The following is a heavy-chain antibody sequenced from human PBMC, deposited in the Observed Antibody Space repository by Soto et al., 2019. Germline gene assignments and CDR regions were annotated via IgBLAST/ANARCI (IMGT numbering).Heavy chain of an antibody. Sequence: GASVKVSCKASGGTFSSYAISWVRQAPGQGLEWMGGIIPIFGTANYAQKFQGRVTITADESTSTAYMELSSLRSEDTAVYYCARFSLAGSRDDSWGQGTLVTVSS. CDR2: IIPIFGTA. CDR1: GGTFSSYA. V-gene: IGHV1-69*13. CDR3: ARFSLAGSRDDS. D-gene: IGHD6-19*01. J-gene: IGHJ4*02.